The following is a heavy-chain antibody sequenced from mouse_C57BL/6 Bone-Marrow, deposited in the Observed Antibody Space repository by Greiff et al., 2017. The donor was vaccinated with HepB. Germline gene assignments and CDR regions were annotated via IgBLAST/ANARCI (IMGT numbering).Heavy chain of an antibody. CDR3: ASYYYGSNAY. CDR1: GFTFSSDG. J-gene: IGHJ3*01. CDR2: ISSGGSYT. V-gene: IGHV5-6*01. Sequence: EVKLMESGGDLVKPGGSLKLSCAASGFTFSSDGMSWVRQTPDKRLEWVATISSGGSYTYYPASVKGRFTISIDNAKNTLYLQMSSLKSEDTAMYYCASYYYGSNAYWGQGTLVTVSA. D-gene: IGHD1-1*01.